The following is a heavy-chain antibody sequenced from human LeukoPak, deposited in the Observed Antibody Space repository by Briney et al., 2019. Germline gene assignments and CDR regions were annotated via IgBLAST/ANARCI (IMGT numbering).Heavy chain of an antibody. D-gene: IGHD4-23*01. J-gene: IGHJ3*02. CDR3: ASPHGGNPTDAFDI. CDR2: IYPGDSDT. V-gene: IGHV5-51*01. Sequence: GESLKISCQGSGYSFTSYWIRWVRQMPGKGLEWMGIIYPGDSDTRYSPSFQGQVTISADKSISTAYLQCNSPKASHTAMHYFASPHGGNPTDAFDIRGQGTMVTVSS. CDR1: GYSFTSYW.